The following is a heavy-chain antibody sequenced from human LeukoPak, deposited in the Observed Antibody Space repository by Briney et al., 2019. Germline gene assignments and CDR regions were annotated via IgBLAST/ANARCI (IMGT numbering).Heavy chain of an antibody. CDR3: TRIVVVPAAKTGAFDI. V-gene: IGHV3-23*01. D-gene: IGHD2-2*01. CDR1: GFTFSSYA. Sequence: GGSLRLSCAASGFTFSSYAMSWVRQAPGKGLEWVSAISGSGGGTYYADSVKGRFTISRDNSKNTLYLQMNSLRAEDTAVYYCTRIVVVPAAKTGAFDIWGQGTMVTVSS. J-gene: IGHJ3*02. CDR2: ISGSGGGT.